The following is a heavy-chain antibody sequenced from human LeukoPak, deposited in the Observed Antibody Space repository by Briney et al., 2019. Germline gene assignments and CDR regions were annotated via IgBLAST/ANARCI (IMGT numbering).Heavy chain of an antibody. CDR2: IYYSGST. Sequence: SETLSLTCTVSGGSISSYYRSWVRQPPGKGLEWIGYIYYSGSTNYNPSLKSRVTISVDTSKNQFSLKLSSVTAADTAVYYCAGESGAAAGYDYWGQGTLVTVSS. CDR3: AGESGAAAGYDY. D-gene: IGHD6-13*01. J-gene: IGHJ4*02. CDR1: GGSISSYY. V-gene: IGHV4-59*01.